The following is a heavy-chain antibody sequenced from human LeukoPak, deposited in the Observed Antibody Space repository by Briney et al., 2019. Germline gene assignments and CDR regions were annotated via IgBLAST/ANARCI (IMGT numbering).Heavy chain of an antibody. CDR3: AKAQGSLVWNVAFNI. CDR1: GFTFYSYA. J-gene: IGHJ3*02. V-gene: IGHV3-23*01. CDR2: ISGRGDNT. D-gene: IGHD1-1*01. Sequence: GGSLRLSCAASGFTFYSYAMSWVRQAPGKGLEWVSGISGRGDNTYNADSVKGRFTISRDNSKNTLYLQMNSLRAEDTAVYYRAKAQGSLVWNVAFNIWGQGTMVTVSS.